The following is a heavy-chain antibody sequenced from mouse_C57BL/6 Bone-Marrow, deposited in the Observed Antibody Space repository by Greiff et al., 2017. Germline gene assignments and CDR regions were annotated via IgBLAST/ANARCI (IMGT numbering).Heavy chain of an antibody. CDR2: ISSGGSYT. CDR3: ARHEGDYDGN. J-gene: IGHJ2*01. CDR1: GFTFSSYG. Sequence: DVKLVESGGDLVKPGGSLKLSCAASGFTFSSYGMSWVRQTPDKRLEWVATISSGGSYTYYPDSVKGRFTISRDNAKNTLYLQMSSLKSEDTAMYYCARHEGDYDGNWGQGTTLTVSS. D-gene: IGHD2-4*01. V-gene: IGHV5-6*02.